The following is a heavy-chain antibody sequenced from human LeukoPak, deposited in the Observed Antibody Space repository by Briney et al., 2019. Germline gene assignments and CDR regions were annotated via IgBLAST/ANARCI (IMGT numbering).Heavy chain of an antibody. Sequence: GASVKVSCKASGYTFTGYYMHWVRQAPGQGLEWMGWINPNSGGTNYAQKFQGRVAMTRDTSISTAYMELSRLRSDDTAVYYCARIAVGGGSYSPLDYWGQGTLVTVSS. V-gene: IGHV1-2*02. CDR3: ARIAVGGGSYSPLDY. CDR2: INPNSGGT. CDR1: GYTFTGYY. D-gene: IGHD1-26*01. J-gene: IGHJ4*02.